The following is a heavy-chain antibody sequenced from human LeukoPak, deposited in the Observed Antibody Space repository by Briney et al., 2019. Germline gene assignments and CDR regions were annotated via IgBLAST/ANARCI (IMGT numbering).Heavy chain of an antibody. V-gene: IGHV3-30*19. CDR3: ASSRGAGIAAAGTAWIDWFDP. Sequence: GGSLRLSCAASGFTFSSYSMSWVRQAPGKGLEWVAVISYDGSNKYYADSVKGRFTISRDNSKNTLYLQMNSLRAEDTAVYYCASSRGAGIAAAGTAWIDWFDPWGQGTLVTVSS. D-gene: IGHD6-13*01. CDR2: ISYDGSNK. CDR1: GFTFSSYS. J-gene: IGHJ5*02.